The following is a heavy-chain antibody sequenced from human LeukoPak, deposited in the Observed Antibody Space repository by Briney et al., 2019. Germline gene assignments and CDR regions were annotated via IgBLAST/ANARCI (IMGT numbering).Heavy chain of an antibody. V-gene: IGHV4-34*01. D-gene: IGHD3-10*01. CDR3: ARVMPYKRRFGESLPFDY. CDR2: INHSGST. J-gene: IGHJ4*02. CDR1: GGSFSGYY. Sequence: SETLSLTCAVYGGSFSGYYWSWIRQPPGKGLEWIGEINHSGSTNYNPSLKSRVTISVDTSKNQFSLKLSSVTAADTAVYYCARVMPYKRRFGESLPFDYWGQGTLVTVCS.